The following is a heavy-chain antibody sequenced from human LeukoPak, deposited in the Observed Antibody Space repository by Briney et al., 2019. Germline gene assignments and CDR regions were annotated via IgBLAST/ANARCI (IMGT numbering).Heavy chain of an antibody. Sequence: GGSLRLSCAASGFTFGSYVMTWVRQAPGKGLEWVSSISGSGDSTNYTDSVKGRFTISRDNSKNTLYLQMNSLRVEDTAIYYCAKVLFIQPRGFDPWGQGTLVTVSS. CDR3: AKVLFIQPRGFDP. V-gene: IGHV3-23*01. D-gene: IGHD5-18*01. CDR1: GFTFGSYV. J-gene: IGHJ5*02. CDR2: ISGSGDST.